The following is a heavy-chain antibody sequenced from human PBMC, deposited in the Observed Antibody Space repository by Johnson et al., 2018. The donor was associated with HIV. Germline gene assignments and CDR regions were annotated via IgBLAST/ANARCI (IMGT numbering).Heavy chain of an antibody. CDR2: IKQDGSEK. V-gene: IGHV3-7*01. D-gene: IGHD1-26*01. CDR1: GFTFSSYG. CDR3: ARGGAEDAFDI. Sequence: MQLVESGGGLVQPGGSLRLSCAASGFTFSSYGMHWVRQAPGKGLEWVANIKQDGSEKYYVDSVKGRFTISRDNAKNSLYLQMNSLRAEDTAVYYWARGGAEDAFDIWGQGTMVTVSS. J-gene: IGHJ3*02.